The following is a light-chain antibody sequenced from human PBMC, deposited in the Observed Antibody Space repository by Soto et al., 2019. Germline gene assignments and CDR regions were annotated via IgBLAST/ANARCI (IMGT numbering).Light chain of an antibody. CDR1: DIGTKS. CDR3: QVWDSSSDPSDV. V-gene: IGLV3-21*02. CDR2: DDS. Sequence: SYELTQPPSVSVAPGQTARIPCGGNDIGTKSVHWYQQKPGQAPVVVVYDDSDRPSGIPERFSGSNSGSTATLTISRVEAGDEADYYCQVWDSSSDPSDVFGTGTKLTVL. J-gene: IGLJ1*01.